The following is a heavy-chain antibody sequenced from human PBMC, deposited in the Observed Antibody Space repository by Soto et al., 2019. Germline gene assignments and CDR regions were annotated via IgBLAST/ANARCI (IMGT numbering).Heavy chain of an antibody. CDR2: ISAYNGTT. CDR3: ARDRSPTVAGTIWFDP. V-gene: IGHV1-18*01. CDR1: GYTFTSHG. J-gene: IGHJ5*02. D-gene: IGHD6-19*01. Sequence: ASVKVSCKASGYTFTSHGISWVRQAPGQGLEWMGWISAYNGTTNYAQKLQGRATMTTDTSTSTAYMELRSLRSDDTAVYYCARDRSPTVAGTIWFDPWGQGSLVTVS.